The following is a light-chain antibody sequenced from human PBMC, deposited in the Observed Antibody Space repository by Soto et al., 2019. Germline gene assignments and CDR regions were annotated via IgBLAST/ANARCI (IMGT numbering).Light chain of an antibody. CDR1: SSDVGSYNL. CDR2: EGS. J-gene: IGLJ2*01. V-gene: IGLV2-14*02. Sequence: QSALTQPASVSGSPGQSITISCTGTSSDVGSYNLVSWYQQHPGKAPKLMIYEGSKRPSGIPDRFSGSQSGTSATLGITGLQTGDEADYYCGTWDNSLSAAFGGGTKLTVL. CDR3: GTWDNSLSAA.